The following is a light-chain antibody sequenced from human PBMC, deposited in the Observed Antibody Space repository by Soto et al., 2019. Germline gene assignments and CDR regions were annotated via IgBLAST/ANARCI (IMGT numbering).Light chain of an antibody. CDR3: QRGHGNPYT. CDR1: QNIRNY. Sequence: DIQMTQSPSSLSASVGDRVTITCRASQNIRNYLNWYQQKPGDAPKLLIYAASTLQGAVPSRFSGSGSGTDFTLNIGSLQPEDFATCHCQRGHGNPYTFGQGTRLEI. J-gene: IGKJ2*01. CDR2: AAS. V-gene: IGKV1-39*01.